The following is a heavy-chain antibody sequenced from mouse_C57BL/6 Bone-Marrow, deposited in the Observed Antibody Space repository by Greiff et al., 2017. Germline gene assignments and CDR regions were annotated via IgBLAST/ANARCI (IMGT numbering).Heavy chain of an antibody. J-gene: IGHJ3*01. CDR3: TTPYYGSSSFAY. CDR1: GFNIKDYY. Sequence: EVKLEESGAELVRPGASVKLSCTASGFNIKDYYMHWVKQRPEQGLEWIGRIDPEDGDTEYAPKFQGKATMTADTSSNTAYLQLSSLTSEDTAVYYCTTPYYGSSSFAYWGQGTLVTVSA. CDR2: IDPEDGDT. D-gene: IGHD1-1*01. V-gene: IGHV14-1*01.